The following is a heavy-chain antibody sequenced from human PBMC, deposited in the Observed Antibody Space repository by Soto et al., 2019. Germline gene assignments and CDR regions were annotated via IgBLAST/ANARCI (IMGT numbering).Heavy chain of an antibody. V-gene: IGHV3-23*01. CDR2: ISGSGGST. CDR3: AKDLNPSPRIDYFDY. D-gene: IGHD2-15*01. J-gene: IGHJ4*02. CDR1: GFTFSSYA. Sequence: GGSLRLSCAASGFTFSSYAMSWVRQAPGKGLEWVSAISGSGGSTYYADSVKGRFTISRDNSKNTLYLQMNSLRAEDTAVYYCAKDLNPSPRIDYFDYWGQGTLVTVSS.